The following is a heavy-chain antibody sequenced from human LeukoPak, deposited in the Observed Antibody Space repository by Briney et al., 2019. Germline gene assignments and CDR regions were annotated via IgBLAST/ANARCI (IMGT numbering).Heavy chain of an antibody. CDR3: ARALVGTTGRFDY. J-gene: IGHJ4*02. D-gene: IGHD1-26*01. CDR2: IYASGIT. Sequence: SETLSLTCTVSGGSISSGNYYWSWIRLPAGKGLEWIGRIYASGITKYNPSLKSRVTISVDTSKNQFSLKLTSVTAADTAVYFCARALVGTTGRFDYWGQGTLVTVSS. CDR1: GGSISSGNYY. V-gene: IGHV4-61*02.